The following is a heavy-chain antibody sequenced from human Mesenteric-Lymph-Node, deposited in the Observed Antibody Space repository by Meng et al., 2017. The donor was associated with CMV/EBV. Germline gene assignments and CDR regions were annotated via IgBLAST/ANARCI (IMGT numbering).Heavy chain of an antibody. D-gene: IGHD2-2*01. CDR1: FPNYA. J-gene: IGHJ6*02. CDR3: ARRGPGYCSSSICQYGMDV. V-gene: IGHV7-4-1*02. CDR2: INMNTGKP. Sequence: FPNYAMNWLRQAPGQGPEWMGWINMNTGKPTYAQGFTGRFVFSLDTSVSTAYLQITTLTTEDTAMYYCARRGPGYCSSSICQYGMDVWGQGTTVTVSS.